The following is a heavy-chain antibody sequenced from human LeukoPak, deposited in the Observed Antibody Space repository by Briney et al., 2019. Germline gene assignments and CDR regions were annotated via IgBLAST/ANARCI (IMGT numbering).Heavy chain of an antibody. V-gene: IGHV3-21*01. Sequence: GGSLRLSCAASGFTFSSYSMNWVRQAPGKGLEWVSSISSSSSYIYYADSVKGRFTISRDNAKNSLYLQMNSLRAEDTAVYYCATYHIPYCTNGVCPRGDYYYMDVWGKGTTVTVSS. CDR3: ATYHIPYCTNGVCPRGDYYYMDV. D-gene: IGHD2-8*01. CDR1: GFTFSSYS. CDR2: ISSSSSYI. J-gene: IGHJ6*03.